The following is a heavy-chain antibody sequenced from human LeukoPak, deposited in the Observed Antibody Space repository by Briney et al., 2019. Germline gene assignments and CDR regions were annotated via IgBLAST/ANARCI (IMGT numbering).Heavy chain of an antibody. CDR2: ISGSGGST. V-gene: IGHV3-23*01. CDR1: GFTFSSYA. J-gene: IGHJ4*02. D-gene: IGHD1-14*01. Sequence: PGGSLRLSCAASGFTFSSYAMSWVRQAPGKGLEWVSAISGSGGSTYYADSVKGRFTISRDNSKNTLYLQMNSLRAADTALYYCAKDRRNDFDFWGQGTLVTVSS. CDR3: AKDRRNDFDF.